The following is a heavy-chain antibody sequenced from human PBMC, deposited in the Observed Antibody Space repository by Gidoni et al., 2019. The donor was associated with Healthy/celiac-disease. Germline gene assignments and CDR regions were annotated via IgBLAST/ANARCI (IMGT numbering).Heavy chain of an antibody. CDR2: IYYSGST. D-gene: IGHD2-21*01. CDR3: ARLLRCGGDCRPFDY. J-gene: IGHJ4*02. CDR1: GGSISSSSYY. Sequence: QLQLQESGPGLVKPSETLSLTCTVSGGSISSSSYYWGWIRQPPGKGLEWIGSIYYSGSTYYNPSLKSRVTISVDTSKNQFSLKLSSVTAADTAVYYCARLLRCGGDCRPFDYWGQGTLVTVSS. V-gene: IGHV4-39*01.